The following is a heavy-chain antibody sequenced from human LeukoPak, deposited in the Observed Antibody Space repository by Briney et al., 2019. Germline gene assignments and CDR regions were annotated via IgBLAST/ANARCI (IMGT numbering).Heavy chain of an antibody. D-gene: IGHD2-2*01. Sequence: ASVKVSCKASGYTFTGYYMHWVRQAPGQGREWMGWMNPNSGGTNYAQKFQGRVTMTRDTSISTAYMKLSRLRSDDTAVYYCARDLKYCSSTSCYYAFDIWGQGTMVTVSS. J-gene: IGHJ3*02. CDR1: GYTFTGYY. V-gene: IGHV1-2*02. CDR2: MNPNSGGT. CDR3: ARDLKYCSSTSCYYAFDI.